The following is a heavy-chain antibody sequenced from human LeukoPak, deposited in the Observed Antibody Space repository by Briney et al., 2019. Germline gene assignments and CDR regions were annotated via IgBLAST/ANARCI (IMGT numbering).Heavy chain of an antibody. CDR3: ARDPVQQATTRHNWFDP. CDR1: GYTFTSYG. CDR2: ISAYNGNT. J-gene: IGHJ5*02. Sequence: ASVKVSCKASGYTFTSYGISWVRQAPGQGLEWMGWISAYNGNTNYAQKLQGRVTMTTDTSTSTAYMELRSLRSDDTAMYYCARDPVQQATTRHNWFDPWGQGALVTVSS. D-gene: IGHD1-26*01. V-gene: IGHV1-18*01.